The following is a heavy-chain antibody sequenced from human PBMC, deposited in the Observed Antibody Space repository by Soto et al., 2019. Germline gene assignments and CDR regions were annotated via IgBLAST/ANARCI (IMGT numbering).Heavy chain of an antibody. J-gene: IGHJ6*02. Sequence: ASVKVSCKASGYTFTSYGISCVRQAPGQVLEWMGWISAYNGNTNYAQKLQGRVTMTTDTSTSTAYMELRSLRSDDTAVYYCARRRDGYNVGYYYYGMDVWGQGTTVTVS. CDR3: ARRRDGYNVGYYYYGMDV. D-gene: IGHD5-12*01. V-gene: IGHV1-18*01. CDR1: GYTFTSYG. CDR2: ISAYNGNT.